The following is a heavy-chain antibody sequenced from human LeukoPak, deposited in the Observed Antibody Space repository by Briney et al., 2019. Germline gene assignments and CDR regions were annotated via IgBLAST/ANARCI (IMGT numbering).Heavy chain of an antibody. J-gene: IGHJ4*02. D-gene: IGHD1-26*01. CDR2: IKQGGSEK. CDR1: GFTFSSYW. V-gene: IGHV3-7*03. Sequence: GGSLRLSCAASGFTFSSYWMSWVRQAPGKGLEWVANIKQGGSEKYYVDSVKGRFTISRDNAKNSLYLQMNSLRAEDTAVYYCARDLAYSGNYRDYWGQGTLVTVSS. CDR3: ARDLAYSGNYRDY.